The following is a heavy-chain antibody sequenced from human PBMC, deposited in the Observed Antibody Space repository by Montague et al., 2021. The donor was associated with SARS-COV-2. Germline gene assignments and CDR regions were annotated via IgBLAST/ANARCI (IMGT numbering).Heavy chain of an antibody. J-gene: IGHJ4*02. Sequence: SETLSLTCAVYGGSFNDYYWSWIRQSPGKGLEWIGEINHGGITNYSPSLKSRVTISADTSKNQFSLKLKSVTAADTANYYCARGHQGVAMIVVVMIGAEYYFDYWSQGSLVTVSS. CDR3: ARGHQGVAMIVVVMIGAEYYFDY. CDR1: GGSFNDYY. D-gene: IGHD3-22*01. V-gene: IGHV4-34*01. CDR2: INHGGIT.